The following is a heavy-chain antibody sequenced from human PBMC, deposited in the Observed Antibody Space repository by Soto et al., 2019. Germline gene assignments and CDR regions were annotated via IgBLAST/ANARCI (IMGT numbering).Heavy chain of an antibody. CDR3: ARESGDNWDYEAY. CDR2: IYTSGNT. J-gene: IGHJ4*02. D-gene: IGHD1-7*01. Sequence: SETLSLTCTVSGGSISSYHWSWIRQSAGKGLEWIGRIYTSGNTHYNPSLKSRVTVSIDTSKNQFFLTVNSVTAADSAVYYCARESGDNWDYEAYWGQGIPVTVSS. CDR1: GGSISSYH. V-gene: IGHV4-4*07.